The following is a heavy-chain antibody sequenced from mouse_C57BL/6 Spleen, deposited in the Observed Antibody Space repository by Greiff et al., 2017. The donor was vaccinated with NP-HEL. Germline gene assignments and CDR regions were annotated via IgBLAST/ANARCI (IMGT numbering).Heavy chain of an antibody. CDR3: ARWGVPYYFDY. CDR1: GYAFSSYW. V-gene: IGHV1-80*01. CDR2: IYPGDGDT. Sequence: QVQLKQSGAELVKPGASVKISCKASGYAFSSYWMNWVKQRPGKGLEWIGQIYPGDGDTNYNGKFKGKATLTADKSSSTAYMQLSSLTSEDSAVYFCARWGVPYYFDYWGQGTTLTVSS. J-gene: IGHJ2*01.